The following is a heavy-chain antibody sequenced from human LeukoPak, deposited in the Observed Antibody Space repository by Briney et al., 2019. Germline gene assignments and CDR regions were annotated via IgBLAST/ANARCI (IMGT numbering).Heavy chain of an antibody. V-gene: IGHV3-9*01. CDR2: ISWNSGSI. D-gene: IGHD2-21*02. J-gene: IGHJ4*02. Sequence: PGGSLRLSCAASGFTFSSYSMNWVRQAPGKGLEWVSGISWNSGSIGYADSVKGRFTISRDNAKNSLYLQMNSLRAEDTALYYCAKDRARGVTAMDFDYWGQGTLVTVSS. CDR3: AKDRARGVTAMDFDY. CDR1: GFTFSSYS.